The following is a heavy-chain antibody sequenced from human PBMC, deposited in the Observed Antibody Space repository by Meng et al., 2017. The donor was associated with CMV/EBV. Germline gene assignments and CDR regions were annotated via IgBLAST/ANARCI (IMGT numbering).Heavy chain of an antibody. CDR3: ARGPRSPTIFGVVIRNYYYGMDV. V-gene: IGHV6-1*01. CDR1: GDSVSSNSAA. Sequence: SQTLSLTCAISGDSVSSNSAAWNWIRQSPSRGLEWLGRTYYRSKWYNDYAVSVKSRITINPDTSKNQFSLQLNSVTPKDTAVYYCARGPRSPTIFGVVIRNYYYGMDVWGQGTTVTVSS. CDR2: TYYRSKWYN. J-gene: IGHJ6*02. D-gene: IGHD3-3*01.